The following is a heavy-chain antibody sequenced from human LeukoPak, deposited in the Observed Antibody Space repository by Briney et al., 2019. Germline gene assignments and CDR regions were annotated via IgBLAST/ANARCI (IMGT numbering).Heavy chain of an antibody. Sequence: NPSETLSLTCTVSGGSISSSSYYWGWIRQPPGKGLEWIGSIYYSGSTYYNPSLKSRVTISVDTSKNQFSLKLSSVTAADTAVYYCARAKGSPAAYYYYYMDVWGKGTTVTVSS. J-gene: IGHJ6*03. CDR3: ARAKGSPAAYYYYYMDV. CDR2: IYYSGST. CDR1: GGSISSSSYY. D-gene: IGHD2-2*01. V-gene: IGHV4-39*07.